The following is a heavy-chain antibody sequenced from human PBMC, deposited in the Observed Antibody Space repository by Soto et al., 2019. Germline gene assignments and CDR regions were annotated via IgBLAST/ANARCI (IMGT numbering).Heavy chain of an antibody. J-gene: IGHJ4*02. CDR1: GFTFNNYT. CDR2: IASNGAYK. Sequence: QVQLVESGGGVVQPGRSLRLSCAASGFTFNNYTMHWVRQTPGMALEWITVIASNGAYKYYADSVKGRFTISRDNSKNTLYLQMDSLTTEATAVEYCVRGVGEEDSCGYWGQGTLATVSS. V-gene: IGHV3-30-3*01. D-gene: IGHD1-26*01. CDR3: VRGVGEEDSCGY.